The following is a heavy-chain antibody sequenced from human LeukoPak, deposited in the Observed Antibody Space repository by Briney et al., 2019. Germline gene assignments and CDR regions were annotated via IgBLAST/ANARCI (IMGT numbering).Heavy chain of an antibody. J-gene: IGHJ4*02. V-gene: IGHV3-23*01. CDR2: ISGSGGSP. CDR3: GKTTVGYSSGQKPAWPVDY. CDR1: GFTFGSHA. D-gene: IGHD5-18*01. Sequence: GGSLRLSCEASGFTFGSHAMYWVRQAPGKGLEWVAGISGSGGSPHYADPVKGRFTISRDNSRNTVYLQINSLRAEDTAVYYCGKTTVGYSSGQKPAWPVDYWGQGTLFTVSS.